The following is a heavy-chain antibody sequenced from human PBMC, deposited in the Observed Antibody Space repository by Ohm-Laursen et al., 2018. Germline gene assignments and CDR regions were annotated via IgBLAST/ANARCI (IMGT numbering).Heavy chain of an antibody. V-gene: IGHV3-21*01. D-gene: IGHD4-23*01. CDR3: ASGGIFVFDY. J-gene: IGHJ4*02. Sequence: SLRLSCAASGFIVSSTYMDWVRQAPGKGLEWVSSISSSSSYIYYADSVKGRFTISRDNAKNSLYLQMNSLRAEDTAVYYCASGGIFVFDYWGQGTLVTVSS. CDR1: GFIVSSTY. CDR2: ISSSSSYI.